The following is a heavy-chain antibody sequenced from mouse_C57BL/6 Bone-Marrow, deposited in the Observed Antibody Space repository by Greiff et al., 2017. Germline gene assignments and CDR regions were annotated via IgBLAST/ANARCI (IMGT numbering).Heavy chain of an antibody. V-gene: IGHV1-64*01. CDR2: IHPNSGST. Sequence: QVQLQQPGAELVKPGASVKLSCKASGYTFTSYWMHWVKQRPGQGLEWIGMIHPNSGSTNYHEKFKSKATLTVDKSSSTAYLQLSSLTSEDSAVYSCEKGPPYAWLADWGQGTLVTVSA. CDR1: GYTFTSYW. J-gene: IGHJ3*01. CDR3: EKGPPYAWLAD. D-gene: IGHD2-12*01.